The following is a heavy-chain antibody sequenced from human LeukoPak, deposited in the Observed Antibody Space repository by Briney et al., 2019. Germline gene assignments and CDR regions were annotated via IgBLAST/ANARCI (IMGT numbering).Heavy chain of an antibody. CDR2: IGGSSSSV. V-gene: IGHV3-21*01. CDR3: AREAQEAFDI. Sequence: GGSLRLSCAASGFTFSSYSMNWVRQAPGKGLEWVSSIGGSSSSVYHADSVKGRFSTSRDNAKRSLYLQMNSLRVEDTAVYYCAREAQEAFDIWGQGXXVTVSS. CDR1: GFTFSSYS. J-gene: IGHJ3*02.